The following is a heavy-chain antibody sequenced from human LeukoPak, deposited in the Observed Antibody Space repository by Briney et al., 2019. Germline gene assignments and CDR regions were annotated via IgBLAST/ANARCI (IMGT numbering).Heavy chain of an antibody. D-gene: IGHD6-19*01. CDR2: IYYSGST. CDR3: ARASGWYYGMDV. V-gene: IGHV4-59*08. J-gene: IGHJ6*02. CDR1: GGSISSYY. Sequence: SETLSLTCTVSGGSISSYYWSWIRQSPEKGLEWIGYIYYSGSTNYNPSLKSRITIVVDTSKNQISLKLSSVTAADTAVYYCARASGWYYGMDVWGQGTTVTVSS.